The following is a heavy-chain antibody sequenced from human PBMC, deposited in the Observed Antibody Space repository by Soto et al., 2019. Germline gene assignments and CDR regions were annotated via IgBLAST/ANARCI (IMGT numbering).Heavy chain of an antibody. CDR2: ISSSGSTI. CDR1: GFTFSSYE. V-gene: IGHV3-48*03. D-gene: IGHD3-3*01. J-gene: IGHJ6*02. CDR3: ARDSQSGWPESYYGMDV. Sequence: PGGSLRLSCAASGFTFSSYEMNWVRQAPGKGLEWVSYISSSGSTIYYADSVKGRFTISRDNAKNSLYLQMNSLRAEDTAVYYCARDSQSGWPESYYGMDVWGQGTTVTV.